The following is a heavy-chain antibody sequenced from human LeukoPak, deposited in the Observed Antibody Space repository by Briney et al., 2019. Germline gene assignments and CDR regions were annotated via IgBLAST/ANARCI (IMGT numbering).Heavy chain of an antibody. V-gene: IGHV3-21*01. D-gene: IGHD6-13*01. CDR3: ARSIAAAGPPGYGMDV. Sequence: GGSLRLSCAASGFTFSSYAMSWVRQAPGKGLEWVSSISSSSSYIYYADSVKGRFTISRDNAKISLYLQMNSLRAEDTAVYYCARSIAAAGPPGYGMDVWGQGTTVTVSS. CDR1: GFTFSSYA. CDR2: ISSSSSYI. J-gene: IGHJ6*02.